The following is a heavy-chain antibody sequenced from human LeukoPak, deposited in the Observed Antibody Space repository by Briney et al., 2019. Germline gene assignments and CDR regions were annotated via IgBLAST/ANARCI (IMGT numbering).Heavy chain of an antibody. J-gene: IGHJ4*02. V-gene: IGHV3-23*01. CDR1: GLTFSNYG. CDR3: AKSVYGSGSY. D-gene: IGHD3-10*01. Sequence: GGALRLSCAASGLTFSNYGVSWVRQAPGKGLEWVSSINGGSTYYADSVKGRFTTSRDDFKNTLYLQMNSLRAEDTAIYYCAKSVYGSGSYWGQGTLVTVSS. CDR2: INGGST.